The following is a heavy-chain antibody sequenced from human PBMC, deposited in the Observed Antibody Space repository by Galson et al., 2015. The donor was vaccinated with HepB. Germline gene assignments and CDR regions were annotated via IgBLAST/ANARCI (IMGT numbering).Heavy chain of an antibody. CDR2: IIPIFGTA. J-gene: IGHJ4*02. V-gene: IGHV1-69*13. Sequence: SVKVSCKASGGTFSSYAISWVRQAPGQGLEWMGGIIPIFGTANYAQKFQGRVTITADESTSTAYMELSSLRSEDTAVYYCARSRGYCSGGSCYEFDYWGQGTLVTVPS. CDR1: GGTFSSYA. D-gene: IGHD2-15*01. CDR3: ARSRGYCSGGSCYEFDY.